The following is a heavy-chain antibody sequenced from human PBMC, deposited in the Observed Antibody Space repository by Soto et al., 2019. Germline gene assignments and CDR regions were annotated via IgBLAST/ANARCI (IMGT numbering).Heavy chain of an antibody. D-gene: IGHD5-18*01. CDR2: ISHSGST. V-gene: IGHV4-31*03. J-gene: IGHJ4*02. CDR3: AREYTYGSNFFDC. CDR1: GGSISSAAYY. Sequence: SETLSLTCTVSGGSISSAAYYWSWIRQHPGKGLEWIGYISHSGSTYYTPSLKSRVIISADTSKNQFSLNLTSVTAADTAVYYCAREYTYGSNFFDCWGQGALVTVAS.